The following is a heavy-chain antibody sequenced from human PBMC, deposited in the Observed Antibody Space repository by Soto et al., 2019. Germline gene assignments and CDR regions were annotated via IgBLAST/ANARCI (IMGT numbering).Heavy chain of an antibody. CDR3: GKDRGFANGYNLGFDY. CDR2: ISFDGSNK. Sequence: QVQLVESGGGVVQPGRSLRLSCAASGFTFSSYAMHWVRQAPGKGLEWLAVISFDGSNKYYADSVKDRFTISRDNSKNILYVQMNSLRTEDTAVYYCGKDRGFANGYNLGFDYWGQGTLVIVSS. J-gene: IGHJ4*02. D-gene: IGHD5-12*01. V-gene: IGHV3-30-3*01. CDR1: GFTFSSYA.